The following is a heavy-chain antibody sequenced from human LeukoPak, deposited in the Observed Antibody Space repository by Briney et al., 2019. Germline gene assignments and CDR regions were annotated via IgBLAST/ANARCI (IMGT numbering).Heavy chain of an antibody. CDR3: ARSANWACDY. CDR2: IHRDGSSA. V-gene: IGHV3-74*01. Sequence: PGGSLRLSCAASGFTFSSYWMFWVRQAPGKGLVWVSRIHRDGSSATYADSVRGRFTVSRDNAKNTLYLQMNSLRAEDTAVYYCARSANWACDYWGQGTLVTVSS. CDR1: GFTFSSYW. J-gene: IGHJ4*02. D-gene: IGHD7-27*01.